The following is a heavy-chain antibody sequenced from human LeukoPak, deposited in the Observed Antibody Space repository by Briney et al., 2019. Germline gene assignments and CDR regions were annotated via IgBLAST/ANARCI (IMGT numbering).Heavy chain of an antibody. CDR1: GGSISSYY. J-gene: IGHJ4*02. CDR2: IYYSGST. V-gene: IGHV4-59*12. Sequence: SETLSLTCTVSGGSISSYYWSWIRQPPGKGLEWIGYIYYSGSTNYNPSLKSRVTISVDTSKNQFSLKLSSVTAADTAVYYCASTHCSSTSCYRVGHETVDYWGQGTLVTVSS. D-gene: IGHD2-2*02. CDR3: ASTHCSSTSCYRVGHETVDY.